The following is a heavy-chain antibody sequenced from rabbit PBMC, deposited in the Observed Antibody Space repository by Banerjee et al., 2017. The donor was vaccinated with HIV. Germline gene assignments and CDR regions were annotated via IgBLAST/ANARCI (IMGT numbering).Heavy chain of an antibody. CDR2: IYSSSGST. CDR1: GFSFSSNYY. CDR3: ARDLTDVIGWNFGW. Sequence: QELLKETGGGLVQPEGSLTLTCTASGFSFSSNYYMCWVRQAPGKGLELIACIYSSSGSTWYASWVNGRCTISSSTSLNTVTLQMTSLTAADTATYFCARDLTDVIGWNFGWWGQGTLVTVS. V-gene: IGHV1S43*01. J-gene: IGHJ3*01. D-gene: IGHD4-1*01.